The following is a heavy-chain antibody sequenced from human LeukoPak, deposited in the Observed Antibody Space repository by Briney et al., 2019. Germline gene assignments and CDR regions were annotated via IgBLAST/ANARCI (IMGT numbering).Heavy chain of an antibody. J-gene: IGHJ3*02. Sequence: PSETLSLTCTVSGYSISSGYYWGWIRHPPGKGLGWIGSIYHSGSTNYNPSLKSRVTISVDTSKNQFSLNLSSVTAADTAVYYCARHSVGTKRAFDIWGQGTMVTVSS. CDR1: GYSISSGYY. CDR2: IYHSGST. V-gene: IGHV4-38-2*02. D-gene: IGHD1-26*01. CDR3: ARHSVGTKRAFDI.